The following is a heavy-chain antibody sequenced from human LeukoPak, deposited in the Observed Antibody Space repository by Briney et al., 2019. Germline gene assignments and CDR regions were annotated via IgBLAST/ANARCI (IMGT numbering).Heavy chain of an antibody. Sequence: PGGSLRLSCAVSGFTFSSYAMHWVRQAPGKGLEWVAVISYDGSNKYYADSVKGRFTISRDNSKNTLYLQMNSLRAEDTAVYYCARETGYSSRVFDYWGQGTLVTVSS. CDR1: GFTFSSYA. CDR2: ISYDGSNK. V-gene: IGHV3-30-3*01. D-gene: IGHD6-13*01. CDR3: ARETGYSSRVFDY. J-gene: IGHJ4*02.